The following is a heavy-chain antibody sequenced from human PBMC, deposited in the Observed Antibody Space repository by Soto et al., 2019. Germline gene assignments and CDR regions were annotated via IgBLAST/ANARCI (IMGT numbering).Heavy chain of an antibody. D-gene: IGHD6-13*01. Sequence: ASVKVSCKASGYSFPNHEINWVRQAPGRGLEWMGWMNPDSGNTGYAQTFQGRVTITRDTSANTTYMELSSMRSEDTAVYYCARVESGSSWGYFFDYWGQGALVTVSS. J-gene: IGHJ4*02. CDR2: MNPDSGNT. CDR3: ARVESGSSWGYFFDY. CDR1: GYSFPNHE. V-gene: IGHV1-8*01.